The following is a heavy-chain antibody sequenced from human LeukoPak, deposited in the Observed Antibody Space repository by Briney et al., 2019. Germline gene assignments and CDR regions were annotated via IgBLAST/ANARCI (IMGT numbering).Heavy chain of an antibody. CDR1: GGSISSSSYY. J-gene: IGHJ4*02. CDR3: ARLDYNLSYFDY. V-gene: IGHV4-39*01. Sequence: PSETLSLTCTVSGGSISSSSYYWGWVRQPPGKGLEWIGSIYYSGSTYYNPSLKSRVTVSGDTSKHQFSLKLSSVTAADSAVYYCARLDYNLSYFDYWGQGTLVTVS. CDR2: IYYSGST. D-gene: IGHD1-1*01.